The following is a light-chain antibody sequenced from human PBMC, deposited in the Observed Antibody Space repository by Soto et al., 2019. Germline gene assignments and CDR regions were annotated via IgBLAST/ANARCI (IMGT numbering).Light chain of an antibody. CDR3: QQYYNTPLT. CDR1: QSVFYSSNNKNY. CDR2: WAS. J-gene: IGKJ4*01. Sequence: DVVMTQSPDSLAVSLGERATINCKSSQSVFYSSNNKNYLAWYQQRPGQPPKLXITWASTRESGVPDRCTGSGSGTDFTLSISSRQAADVAIYYCQQYYNTPLTFGGGTKVDIK. V-gene: IGKV4-1*01.